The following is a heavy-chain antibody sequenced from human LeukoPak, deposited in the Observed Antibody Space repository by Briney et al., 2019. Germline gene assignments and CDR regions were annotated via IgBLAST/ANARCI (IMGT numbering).Heavy chain of an antibody. CDR1: GGTFSSDA. D-gene: IGHD3-22*01. Sequence: GASVKVSCKXSGGTFSSDAISWVRQAPGQGLEWMGRIIPIFGTANYSQKFQGRVTITADESTSTAYMELSSLRSEDTAVYYCARVYDSSGWGGFDIWGQGTMVTVSS. J-gene: IGHJ3*02. CDR2: IIPIFGTA. CDR3: ARVYDSSGWGGFDI. V-gene: IGHV1-69*13.